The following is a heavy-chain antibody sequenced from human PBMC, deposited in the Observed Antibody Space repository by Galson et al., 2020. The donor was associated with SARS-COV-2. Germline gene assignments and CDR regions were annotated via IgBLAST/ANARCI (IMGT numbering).Heavy chain of an antibody. D-gene: IGHD6-13*01. CDR1: GYTFTSYS. CDR3: ARWGSSWYALPGY. V-gene: IGHV1-2*02. CDR2: INPNTGDT. Sequence: ASVKVSCKTSGYTFTSYSIHWVRQAPGQGLEWMGWINPNTGDTRYAQTFQDRVTMTRDTSISTAYMELSSLRSNDTAVYYCARWGSSWYALPGYCGQGTLVSVSS. J-gene: IGHJ4*02.